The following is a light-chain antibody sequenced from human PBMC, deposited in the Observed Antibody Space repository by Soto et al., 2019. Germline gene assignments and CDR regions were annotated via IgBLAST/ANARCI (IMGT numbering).Light chain of an antibody. CDR3: QQYSNWPGRT. V-gene: IGKV3-15*01. CDR1: QSVSTN. J-gene: IGKJ3*01. CDR2: STP. Sequence: EIVMTQSPATLSVSPGERATLSCRASQSVSTNLAWYQQKPGQAPRLLIYSTPTRATGVPARFSGSGSGTEFSLTISSLQSEDFAVYYCQQYSNWPGRTFGPGTKVDIK.